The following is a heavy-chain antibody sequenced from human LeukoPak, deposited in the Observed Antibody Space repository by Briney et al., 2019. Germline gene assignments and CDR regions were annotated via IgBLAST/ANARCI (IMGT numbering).Heavy chain of an antibody. CDR1: GGTFNYYT. D-gene: IGHD2-8*01. J-gene: IGHJ4*02. V-gene: IGHV1-69*02. CDR2: IVPMFGIP. Sequence: SVKVSCKASGGTFNYYTINWVRQAHGQGLEWMGRIVPMFGIPDYAQKFQGSVTLTADKSTSTAYMELSSLRSEDAAMYYCEIMGGSTTRAVDYWAQGTLVTVSS. CDR3: EIMGGSTTRAVDY.